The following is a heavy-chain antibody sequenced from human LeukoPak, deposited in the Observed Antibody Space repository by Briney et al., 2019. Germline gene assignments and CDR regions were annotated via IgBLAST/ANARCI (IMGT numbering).Heavy chain of an antibody. CDR2: IRYDGSNK. J-gene: IGHJ4*02. D-gene: IGHD5-24*01. V-gene: IGHV3-30*02. Sequence: PGGSLRLSCAASGFTFSSYGMHWVRQAPGKGLEWVAFIRYDGSNKYYADSVKGRFTFSRDNSKNTLYLQMNSLRAEDTAVYYCAKVGLMATIYWLLPDYWGQGTLVTVSS. CDR1: GFTFSSYG. CDR3: AKVGLMATIYWLLPDY.